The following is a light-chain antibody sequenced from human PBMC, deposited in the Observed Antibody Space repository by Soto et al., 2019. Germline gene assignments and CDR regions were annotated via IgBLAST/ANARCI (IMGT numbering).Light chain of an antibody. J-gene: IGKJ2*01. V-gene: IGKV1-39*01. CDR1: QSISHY. CDR3: QQSLTTPYT. CDR2: SAS. Sequence: DIQMTQSPSSLSASIGDRVTITCRASQSISHYLNWYQQKPGTAPKLLISSASSFQSGVPSRFSGSGSGTDFTLTISNLQPEDFVTYYCQQSLTTPYTFGQGTKLEI.